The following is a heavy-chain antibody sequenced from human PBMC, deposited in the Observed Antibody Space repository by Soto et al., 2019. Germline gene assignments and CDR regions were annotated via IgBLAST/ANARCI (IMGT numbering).Heavy chain of an antibody. CDR1: GFTFSSYA. J-gene: IGHJ6*02. CDR2: ISGSGGST. Sequence: PGGSLRLSCAASGFTFSSYAMSWVRQAPGKGLEWVSAISGSGGSTYYADSVKGRFTISRDNSKNTLYLQMNSLRAEDTAVYYGAKGLYGSGSYYKDYYYGMDVWGQGTTVTVSS. V-gene: IGHV3-23*01. D-gene: IGHD3-10*01. CDR3: AKGLYGSGSYYKDYYYGMDV.